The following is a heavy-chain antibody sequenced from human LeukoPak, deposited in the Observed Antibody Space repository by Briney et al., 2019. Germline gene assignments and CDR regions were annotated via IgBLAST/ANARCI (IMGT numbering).Heavy chain of an antibody. J-gene: IGHJ6*03. Sequence: GGSLRLSCAASGFTFTDYSMNWVRQAPGKGLEWVSSISSSSSYIYYADSVKGRFTISRDNSKNTLYLQMNSLRAEDTAVYYCAKVGYCSGGSCYSVYYYYYYMDVWGKGTTVTVSS. CDR2: ISSSSSYI. D-gene: IGHD2-15*01. CDR1: GFTFTDYS. V-gene: IGHV3-21*04. CDR3: AKVGYCSGGSCYSVYYYYYYMDV.